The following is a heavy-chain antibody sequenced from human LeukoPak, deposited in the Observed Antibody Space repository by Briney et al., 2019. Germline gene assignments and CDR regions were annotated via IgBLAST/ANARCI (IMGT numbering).Heavy chain of an antibody. CDR2: ISYDGSNK. J-gene: IGHJ6*03. CDR3: ARDAVPAAYNYYYYMDV. V-gene: IGHV3-30*04. CDR1: GFTFSTHS. Sequence: GGSLRLSCSGSGFTFSTHSMHWVRQAPGKGLEWVAVISYDGSNKYYADSVKSRFTISRDNSKNTLYLQMNSLRGEDTAVYYCARDAVPAAYNYYYYMDVWGKGTTVTVSS. D-gene: IGHD2-2*01.